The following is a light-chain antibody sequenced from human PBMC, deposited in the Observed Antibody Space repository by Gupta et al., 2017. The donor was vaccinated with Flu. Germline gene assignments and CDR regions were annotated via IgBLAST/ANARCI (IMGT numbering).Light chain of an antibody. J-gene: IGKJ2*01. Sequence: DIQITQSPSSLSASVGDRVIISCRASQNVGRYLNWYRQRPGNAPSLLIYAASNWQSGVSSRFSGSGYGTDFTLTISSRQPEDFATYYCQQSANDPLYTFGQGTKLEIK. CDR2: AAS. CDR3: QQSANDPLYT. CDR1: QNVGRY. V-gene: IGKV1-39*01.